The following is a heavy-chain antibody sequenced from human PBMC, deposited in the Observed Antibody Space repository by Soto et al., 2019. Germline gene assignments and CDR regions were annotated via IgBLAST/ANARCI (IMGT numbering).Heavy chain of an antibody. V-gene: IGHV4-59*01. CDR2: IYYSGST. J-gene: IGHJ4*02. D-gene: IGHD4-4*01. CDR3: ARDSRSTVSMFDY. Sequence: PSETLSLTCTVSGGSISGSYWSWIRQPPGKGLEWIGYIYYSGSTNYNPSLKSRVTISVDTSKSQFSLKLSSVTAADTAVYYCARDSRSTVSMFDYWDPGTLVTVSS. CDR1: GGSISGSY.